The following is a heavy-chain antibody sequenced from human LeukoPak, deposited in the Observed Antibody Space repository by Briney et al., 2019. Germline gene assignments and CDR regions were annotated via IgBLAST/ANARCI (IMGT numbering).Heavy chain of an antibody. CDR3: AREGCSSTSCYAGAAFDT. J-gene: IGHJ3*02. CDR1: GGSISSYY. D-gene: IGHD2-2*01. CDR2: IYYSGST. Sequence: SETLSLTCTVSGGSISSYYWSWIRQPPGKGLEWIGYIYYSGSTNYNPSLKSRVTISVDTSKNQFSLKLSSVTAADTAVYYCAREGCSSTSCYAGAAFDTWGQGTMVTVSS. V-gene: IGHV4-59*01.